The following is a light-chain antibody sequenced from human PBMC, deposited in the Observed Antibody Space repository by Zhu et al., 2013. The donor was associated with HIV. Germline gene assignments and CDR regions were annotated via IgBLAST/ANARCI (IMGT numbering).Light chain of an antibody. CDR1: QSVHSNF. J-gene: IGKJ2*01. CDR3: QQYDSFSYT. Sequence: DIVLTQSPGTLSLSPGERATLSCRASQSVHSNFLAWYQQKPGQAPRLLIDGASSRATGIPDRFSGSGSGTDFSLSISRLEPDDFATYYCQQYDSFSYTFGQGTNLEIK. V-gene: IGKV3-20*01. CDR2: GAS.